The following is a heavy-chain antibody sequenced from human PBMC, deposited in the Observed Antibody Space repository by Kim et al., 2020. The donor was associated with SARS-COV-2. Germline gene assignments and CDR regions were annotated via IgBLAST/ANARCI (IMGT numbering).Heavy chain of an antibody. D-gene: IGHD1-20*01. CDR2: ITKGGNII. J-gene: IGHJ3*02. Sequence: GGSLRLSCAASGFTFSAYDMHWVRQVPGKGLEWLAFITKGGNIIYYADSVKGRFTTSRDNAKNSLHLQMNSLKDDDTAIYHCVRDGMEGAFDIWGPGTLGTASS. CDR1: GFTFSAYD. CDR3: VRDGMEGAFDI. V-gene: IGHV3-48*02.